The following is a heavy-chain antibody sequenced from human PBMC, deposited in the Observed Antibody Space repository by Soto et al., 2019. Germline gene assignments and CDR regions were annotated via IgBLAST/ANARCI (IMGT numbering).Heavy chain of an antibody. D-gene: IGHD3-22*01. CDR1: GGTFSSYT. J-gene: IGHJ3*02. Sequence: SVKVSCKASGGTFSSYTISWVRQAPGQGLEWMGRIIPILGIANYAQKFQGRVTITADKSTSTAYMELSSLRSEDTAVYYCARVDSSSGYLGGAFDIRGQGTMVTVSS. CDR3: ARVDSSSGYLGGAFDI. V-gene: IGHV1-69*02. CDR2: IIPILGIA.